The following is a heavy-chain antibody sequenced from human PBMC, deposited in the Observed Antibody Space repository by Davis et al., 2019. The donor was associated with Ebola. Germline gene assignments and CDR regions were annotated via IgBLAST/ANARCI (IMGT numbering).Heavy chain of an antibody. CDR1: GYTFTSYA. D-gene: IGHD2-2*01. V-gene: IGHV1-18*01. J-gene: IGHJ6*02. Sequence: ASVKVSCKASGYTFTSYAMHWVRQAPGQRLEWMGWINPNSGGTNYAQKLQGRVTMTTDTSTSTAYMELRSLRSDDTAVYYCARDGDQLLFNGMDVWGQGTTVTVSS. CDR2: INPNSGGT. CDR3: ARDGDQLLFNGMDV.